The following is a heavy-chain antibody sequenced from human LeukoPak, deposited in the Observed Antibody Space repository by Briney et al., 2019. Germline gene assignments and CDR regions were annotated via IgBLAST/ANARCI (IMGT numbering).Heavy chain of an antibody. D-gene: IGHD3-22*01. CDR1: GGSISSSSYY. V-gene: IGHV4-39*01. CDR2: IYYSGST. Sequence: SETLSLTCTVSGGSISSSSYYWGWIRQPPGKGLEWIGSIYYSGSTYYNPSLKSRVTISVDTSKNQFSLKLSSVTAADTAVYYCAVYYYDSSGYYYVAEYFQHWGQGTLVTVSS. J-gene: IGHJ1*01. CDR3: AVYYYDSSGYYYVAEYFQH.